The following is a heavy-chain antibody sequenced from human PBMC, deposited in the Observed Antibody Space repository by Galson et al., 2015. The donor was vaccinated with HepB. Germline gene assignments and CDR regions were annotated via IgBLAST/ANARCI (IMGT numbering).Heavy chain of an antibody. J-gene: IGHJ4*02. CDR2: ISYDGSNK. CDR1: GFTFSSYA. V-gene: IGHV3-30-3*01. Sequence: SLRLSCAASGFTFSSYAMHWVRQAPGKGLEWVAVISYDGSNKYYADSVKGRFTISRDNSKNTLYLQMNSLRAEDTAVYYCASGPGLRFLEWLPFDYWGQGTLVTVSS. CDR3: ASGPGLRFLEWLPFDY. D-gene: IGHD3-3*01.